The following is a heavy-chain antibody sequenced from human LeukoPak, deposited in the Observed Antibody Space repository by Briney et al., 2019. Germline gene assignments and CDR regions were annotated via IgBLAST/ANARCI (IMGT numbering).Heavy chain of an antibody. D-gene: IGHD2-2*01. Sequence: GGSLRLSCAASGFTFSSYAMSWVRQAPGKGLEWVSAISGIGGSTYYADSVKGRFTISRDNSKNTLYLQMNSLRAEDTAVYYCAKLYRYCSSTSCPNAFDIWGQGTMVTVSS. V-gene: IGHV3-23*01. CDR3: AKLYRYCSSTSCPNAFDI. CDR1: GFTFSSYA. J-gene: IGHJ3*02. CDR2: ISGIGGST.